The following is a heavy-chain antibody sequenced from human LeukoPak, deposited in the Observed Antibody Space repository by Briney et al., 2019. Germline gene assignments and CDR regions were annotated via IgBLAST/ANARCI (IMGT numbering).Heavy chain of an antibody. D-gene: IGHD2-2*01. V-gene: IGHV5-51*01. CDR3: ARHRDSSSWSPFDY. J-gene: IGHJ4*02. CDR2: IFPGDSHT. CDR1: EYSFTDYW. Sequence: KPGESLKISCRGSEYSFTDYWIGWVRQMPGKGLXXXXIIFPGDSHTTYSPSFQGQVTISADKSISTAYLHWSSLKASDTAMYYCARHRDSSSWSPFDYWGQGTLVTVSS.